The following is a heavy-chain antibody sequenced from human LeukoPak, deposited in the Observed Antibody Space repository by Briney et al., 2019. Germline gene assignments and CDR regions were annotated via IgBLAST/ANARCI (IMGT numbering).Heavy chain of an antibody. D-gene: IGHD2-15*01. CDR2: IIPIFGTA. CDR1: GYTFTGYY. V-gene: IGHV1-69*06. J-gene: IGHJ6*03. CDR3: ARGSVVVVATYYYYYMDV. Sequence: SVKVSCKASGYTFTGYYMHWVRQAPGQGLEWMGGIIPIFGTANYAQKFQGRVTITADKSTSTAYMELSSLRSEDTAVYYCARGSVVVVATYYYYYMDVWGKGTTVTVSS.